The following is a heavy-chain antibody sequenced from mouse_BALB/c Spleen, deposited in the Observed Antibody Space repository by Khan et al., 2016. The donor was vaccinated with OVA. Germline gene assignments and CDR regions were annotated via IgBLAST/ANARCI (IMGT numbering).Heavy chain of an antibody. CDR3: ARYYGSRVAY. Sequence: QVQLQQSGAELVRPGSSVKISCKASGYTFSSSWMNWVKQRPGQGLEWIGQIYPGNDDTDYNGKFKDKATLTADKSSRTAYMQLTSLTSEDSAVYFCARYYGSRVAYWGQGTLVTVSA. V-gene: IGHV1-80*01. D-gene: IGHD1-1*01. CDR2: IYPGNDDT. CDR1: GYTFSSSW. J-gene: IGHJ3*01.